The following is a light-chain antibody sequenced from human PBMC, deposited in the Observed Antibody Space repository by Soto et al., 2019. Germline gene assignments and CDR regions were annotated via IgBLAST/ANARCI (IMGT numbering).Light chain of an antibody. CDR3: QQANSFPLT. CDR2: AAA. Sequence: DIQMTQSPSSVSASVGDRVTISCRARQDIGSSLAWYQQKPGNAPKLLIYAAASLQSGVAPRFSATFSGTEFTLTINSLQPEDFAAYFCQQANSFPLTFGPGTKVDIK. CDR1: QDIGSS. J-gene: IGKJ3*01. V-gene: IGKV1-12*01.